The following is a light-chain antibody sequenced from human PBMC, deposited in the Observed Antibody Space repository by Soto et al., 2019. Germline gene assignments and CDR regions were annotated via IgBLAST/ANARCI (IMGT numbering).Light chain of an antibody. CDR2: GAS. V-gene: IGKV3-15*01. J-gene: IGKJ1*01. Sequence: LMTQSPATLSVSPGERAILSFRASHNIGTNLVWYQQKPGQAPRLLLYGASTRATGVPARFSGSGSGTDFTLAVSSLQSEDFAVYYCQQYYNWPPWTFGLGTKVDIK. CDR1: HNIGTN. CDR3: QQYYNWPPWT.